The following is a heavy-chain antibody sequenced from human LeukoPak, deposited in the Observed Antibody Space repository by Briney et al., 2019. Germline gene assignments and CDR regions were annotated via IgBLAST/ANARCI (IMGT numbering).Heavy chain of an antibody. CDR1: GYTFTSHD. CDR2: MNPNSGNT. V-gene: IGHV1-8*01. J-gene: IGHJ4*02. Sequence: ASVKVSCKASGYTFTSHDINWVRQATGQGLEWMGWMNPNSGNTGYAQKFQGRVTMTRNTSISTAYMELSSLRSEDTAVYYCARIEAAAGSIDYWGQGTLVTVSS. CDR3: ARIEAAAGSIDY. D-gene: IGHD6-13*01.